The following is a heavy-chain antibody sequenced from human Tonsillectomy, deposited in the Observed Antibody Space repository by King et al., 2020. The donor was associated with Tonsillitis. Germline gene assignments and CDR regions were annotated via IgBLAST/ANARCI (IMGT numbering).Heavy chain of an antibody. V-gene: IGHV1-18*01. J-gene: IGHJ3*02. CDR2: ISAYNGNT. D-gene: IGHD3-16*02. CDR1: GYTFTSYG. CDR3: ARDRGPFGMITFGGVIAGPWDAFDI. Sequence: QLVQSGAEVKKPGASVKVSCKASGYTFTSYGISWVRQAPGQGLEWMGWISAYNGNTNYSQKLQGRVTMTTDTSTSTAYMELRSLRSDDTAVYYCARDRGPFGMITFGGVIAGPWDAFDIWGQGTMVTVSS.